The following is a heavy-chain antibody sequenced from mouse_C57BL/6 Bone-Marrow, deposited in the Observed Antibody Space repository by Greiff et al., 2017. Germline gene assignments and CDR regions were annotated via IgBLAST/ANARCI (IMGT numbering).Heavy chain of an antibody. CDR2: IDPENGDT. CDR3: TTFGYYYGLWYFDV. J-gene: IGHJ1*03. Sequence: IQLQQSGAELVRPGASVKLSCTASGFNIKDYYMHWVKQRPEQGLEWIGWIDPENGDTEYASKFQGKATITADTSSNTAYLQLSSLTSEDTAVYYCTTFGYYYGLWYFDVWGTGTTVTVSS. V-gene: IGHV14-4*01. CDR1: GFNIKDYY. D-gene: IGHD1-1*01.